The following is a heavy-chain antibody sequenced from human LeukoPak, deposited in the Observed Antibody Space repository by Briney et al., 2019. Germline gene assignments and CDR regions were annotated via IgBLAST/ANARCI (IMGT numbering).Heavy chain of an antibody. J-gene: IGHJ4*02. D-gene: IGHD2-8*01. V-gene: IGHV3-21*01. CDR1: GFTVSSTY. CDR3: ARDRGVSD. Sequence: GGSLRLSCAASGFTVSSTYMNWVRQAPGKGLEWVSSISSSSSYIYYADSVKGRFTISRDTAKNSLYLQMNSLRAEDTAVYYCARDRGVSDWGQGTLVTVSS. CDR2: ISSSSSYI.